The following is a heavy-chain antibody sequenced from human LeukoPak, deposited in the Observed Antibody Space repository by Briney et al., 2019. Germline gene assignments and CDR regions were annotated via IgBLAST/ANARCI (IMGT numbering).Heavy chain of an antibody. V-gene: IGHV7-4-1*02. CDR3: ARDLSGSYYWVFDY. J-gene: IGHJ4*02. Sequence: ASVKVSCKASGSTFTNYAMNWVRQAPGQGLEWMGWINTNTGNPTYAQGFTGRFVFSLDTSVSTTYLQISGLKAEDTAVYYCARDLSGSYYWVFDYWGQGTLVTVSS. CDR2: INTNTGNP. D-gene: IGHD1-26*01. CDR1: GSTFTNYA.